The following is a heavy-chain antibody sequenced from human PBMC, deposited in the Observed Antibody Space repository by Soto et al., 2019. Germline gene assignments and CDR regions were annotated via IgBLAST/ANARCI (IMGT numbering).Heavy chain of an antibody. CDR3: ARGVGAVTRAEYFQH. J-gene: IGHJ1*01. V-gene: IGHV3-21*01. Sequence: EVQLVESGGGLVKPGGSLRLSCAASGFTFSSYSMNWVRQAPGKGLEWVSSISSSSSYIYYADSVKGRFTISRDNAKNSLYRQMNSLRAEDTAVYYCARGVGAVTRAEYFQHWGQGTLVTVSS. CDR1: GFTFSSYS. D-gene: IGHD1-26*01. CDR2: ISSSSSYI.